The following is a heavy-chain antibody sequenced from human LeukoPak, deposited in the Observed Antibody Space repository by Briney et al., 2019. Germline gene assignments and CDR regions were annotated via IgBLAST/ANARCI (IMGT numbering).Heavy chain of an antibody. CDR3: AKGSSPFDY. D-gene: IGHD6-13*01. Sequence: SGGSLRLSCAASGIAFSSSAMSWVRQAPGKGLEWVSAISGSGGSPYYADSVKGRFTISTDNSKNTLYLQMNSLRAEDTAIYYCAKGSSPFDYWGQGTLVTVSS. V-gene: IGHV3-23*01. J-gene: IGHJ4*02. CDR2: ISGSGGSP. CDR1: GIAFSSSA.